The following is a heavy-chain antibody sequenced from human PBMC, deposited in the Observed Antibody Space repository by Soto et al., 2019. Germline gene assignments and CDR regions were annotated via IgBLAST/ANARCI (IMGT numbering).Heavy chain of an antibody. CDR2: IIPIFGTA. Sequence: GASVKVSCKASGGTFSSYAISWVRQAPGQGLEWMGGIIPIFGTANYAQKFQGRVTITADESTSTAYMELSSLRSEDTAVYYCARDGNLIVVVPAARGYYYYYGMDVWGQGTTVTVSS. J-gene: IGHJ6*02. CDR3: ARDGNLIVVVPAARGYYYYYGMDV. V-gene: IGHV1-69*13. CDR1: GGTFSSYA. D-gene: IGHD2-2*01.